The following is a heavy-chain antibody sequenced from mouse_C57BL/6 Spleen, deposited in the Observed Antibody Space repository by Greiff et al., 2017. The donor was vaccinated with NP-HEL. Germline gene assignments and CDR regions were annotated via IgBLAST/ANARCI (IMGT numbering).Heavy chain of an antibody. CDR3: TRSATAQATGFAY. D-gene: IGHD3-2*02. J-gene: IGHJ3*01. CDR2: IDPETGGT. V-gene: IGHV1-15*01. CDR1: GYTFTDYE. Sequence: QVQLQQSGAELVRPGASVTLSCKASGYTFTDYEMHWVKQTPVHGLEWIGAIDPETGGTAYNQKFKGKAILTADKSSSPAYMELRSLTSEDSAVYYCTRSATAQATGFAYWGQGTLVTVSA.